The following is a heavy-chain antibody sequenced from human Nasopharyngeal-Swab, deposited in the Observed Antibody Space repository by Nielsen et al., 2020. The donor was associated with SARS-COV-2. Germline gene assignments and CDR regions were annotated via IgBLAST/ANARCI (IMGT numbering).Heavy chain of an antibody. D-gene: IGHD3-22*01. Sequence: GSLRLSCAVYGGSFNGYYWSWIRQSPGKGLECIGEINHSGSTNYNPSPKSRVTISVDTSKTQFSLKLSSVTAADTAVYYCARGSTMNGYYGMDVWGQGTTVTVSS. CDR3: ARGSTMNGYYGMDV. V-gene: IGHV4-34*01. J-gene: IGHJ6*02. CDR2: INHSGST. CDR1: GGSFNGYY.